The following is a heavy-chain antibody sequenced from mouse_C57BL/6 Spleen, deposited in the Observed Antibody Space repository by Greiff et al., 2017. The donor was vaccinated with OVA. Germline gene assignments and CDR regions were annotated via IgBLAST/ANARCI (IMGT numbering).Heavy chain of an antibody. CDR3: AREITTEFAD. CDR2: IYPGDGDT. J-gene: IGHJ3*01. Sequence: VHLVESGPELVKPGASVKISCKASGYAFSSSWMNWVKQRPGKGLEWIGRIYPGDGDTNYNGKFKGKATLTADKTSSTAYMQLSSLASEDSAVYCCAREITTEFADWGQGTLVTVSA. V-gene: IGHV1-82*01. D-gene: IGHD2-4*01. CDR1: GYAFSSSW.